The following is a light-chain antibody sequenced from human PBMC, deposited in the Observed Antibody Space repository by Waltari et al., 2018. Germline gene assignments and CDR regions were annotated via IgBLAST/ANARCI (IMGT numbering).Light chain of an antibody. J-gene: IGKJ2*01. CDR3: QQRSSLYT. CDR1: QSVSSY. V-gene: IGKV3-11*01. Sequence: SLSPGERATLSCRASQSVSSYLAWYQQKPGQAPRLLIYDASNRATGIPARFSGSGSGTDFTLTISSLEPEDFAVYYCQQRSSLYTFGQGTKLEIK. CDR2: DAS.